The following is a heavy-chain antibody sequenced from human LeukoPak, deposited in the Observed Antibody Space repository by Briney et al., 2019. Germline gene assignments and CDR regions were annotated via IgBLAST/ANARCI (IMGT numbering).Heavy chain of an antibody. Sequence: GGSLRLSCAVSGFIFDDYAMHWVRQAPGMGLEWVSGISWNSGSIGYADSVKGRFTISRDNAKNSLYLQMNSLRAEDTAFYYCAKANSYGYTGYFDYWGQGTLVTVSS. J-gene: IGHJ4*02. CDR2: ISWNSGSI. D-gene: IGHD5-18*01. CDR1: GFIFDDYA. V-gene: IGHV3-9*01. CDR3: AKANSYGYTGYFDY.